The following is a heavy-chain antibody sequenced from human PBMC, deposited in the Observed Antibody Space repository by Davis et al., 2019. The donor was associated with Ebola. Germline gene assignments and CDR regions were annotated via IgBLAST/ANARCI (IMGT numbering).Heavy chain of an antibody. CDR1: GYTFTYHP. V-gene: IGHV1-2*02. J-gene: IGHJ5*02. CDR2: ITPNTGAT. CDR3: ARDLTGDQP. D-gene: IGHD7-27*01. Sequence: ASVKVSCKTSGYTFTYHPMHWVRQAPGQGLEWVGWITPNTGATTYAQRLQGRVTLTRDTSISTAYMQLISLTSDDTAVYYCARDLTGDQPWGQGTLITVSS.